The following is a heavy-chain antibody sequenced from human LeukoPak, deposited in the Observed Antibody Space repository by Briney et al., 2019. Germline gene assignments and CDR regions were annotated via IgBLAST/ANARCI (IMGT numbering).Heavy chain of an antibody. J-gene: IGHJ4*02. CDR3: AIGMGLNKRGAGNIVVVPAAIELDY. D-gene: IGHD2-2*01. V-gene: IGHV3-30*02. CDR2: IRYDGSNK. Sequence: QPGGSLRLSCAASGFTFSSYGMHWVRQAPGKGLEWVAFIRYDGSNKYYADSVKGRFTISRDNSKNTLYLQMNSLRAEDTAVYYCAIGMGLNKRGAGNIVVVPAAIELDYWGQGTLVTVSS. CDR1: GFTFSSYG.